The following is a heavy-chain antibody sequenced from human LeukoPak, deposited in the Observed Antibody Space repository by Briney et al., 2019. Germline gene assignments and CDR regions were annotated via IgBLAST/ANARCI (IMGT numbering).Heavy chain of an antibody. D-gene: IGHD6-13*01. CDR3: ANTACGNSWYFDY. J-gene: IGHJ4*02. CDR1: GFTVSSSY. CDR2: IHSSGNT. Sequence: PGGSLRLSCAASGFTVSSSYMSWVRQAPGKGLEWVSVIHSSGNTYHAASVRGRFTISRDESKNTVFLQMRSLRPEDTAVYYCANTACGNSWYFDYWGQGTLVTVSS. V-gene: IGHV3-53*01.